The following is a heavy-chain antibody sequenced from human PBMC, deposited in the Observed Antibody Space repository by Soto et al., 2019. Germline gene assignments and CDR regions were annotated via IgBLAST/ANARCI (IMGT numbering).Heavy chain of an antibody. V-gene: IGHV3-23*01. D-gene: IGHD5-12*01. CDR1: GFTFSSYA. J-gene: IGHJ4*02. CDR2: IGVSSDA. Sequence: GGSLRLSCAASGFTFSSYAMSWARQAPGKGLEWVSSIGVSSDAYYADSVKGRFTISRDNSKNTLYLQMNSLRAEDTAVYYCAKSLYGVATQANFVDWGQGTLVTVSS. CDR3: AKSLYGVATQANFVD.